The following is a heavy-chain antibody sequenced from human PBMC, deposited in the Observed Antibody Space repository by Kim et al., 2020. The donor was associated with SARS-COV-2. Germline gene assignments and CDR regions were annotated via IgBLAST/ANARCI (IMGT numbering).Heavy chain of an antibody. CDR1: GFTFSTYW. J-gene: IGHJ4*02. D-gene: IGHD6-19*01. CDR3: ARGLGDY. Sequence: GGSLRLSCAASGFTFSTYWMHWVRQAPGKGLVWVSRINNDGSPTTYVDSVKGRFTISRDNARTTLYLQMNSLRAEDTAVYYCARGLGDYLGQGTLGTV. CDR2: INNDGSPT. V-gene: IGHV3-74*01.